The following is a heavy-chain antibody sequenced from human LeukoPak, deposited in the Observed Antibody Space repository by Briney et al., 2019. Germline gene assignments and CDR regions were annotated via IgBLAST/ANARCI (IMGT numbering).Heavy chain of an antibody. V-gene: IGHV4-39*01. Sequence: GSLRLSCAASGFTVSSNYMSWVRQPPGKGLEWIGSIYYSASTYYNPSLKSRVTISVDTSKNQFSLKLSSVTAADTAVYYCARQGGEYDYDFWSGYHGYYYYMDVWGKGTTVTVSS. CDR1: GFTVSSNY. D-gene: IGHD3-3*01. CDR3: ARQGGEYDYDFWSGYHGYYYYMDV. CDR2: IYYSAST. J-gene: IGHJ6*03.